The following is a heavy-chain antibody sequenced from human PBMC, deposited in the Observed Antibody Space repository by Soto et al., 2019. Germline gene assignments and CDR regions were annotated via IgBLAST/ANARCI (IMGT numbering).Heavy chain of an antibody. Sequence: PGGSLRLSCVASAFTFNNFPMHWVRQAPGKGLQWLASITTTSTYKYYADSVKGRFSISRDNAKNSLYLELTNLRSEDTAVYYCAREKCSSTRCTHGMDVWCLGTTVTVSS. D-gene: IGHD2-2*01. CDR3: AREKCSSTRCTHGMDV. J-gene: IGHJ6*02. V-gene: IGHV3-21*01. CDR1: AFTFNNFP. CDR2: ITTTSTYK.